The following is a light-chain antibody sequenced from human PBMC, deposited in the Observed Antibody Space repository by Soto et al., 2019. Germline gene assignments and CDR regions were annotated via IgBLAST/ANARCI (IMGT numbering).Light chain of an antibody. V-gene: IGLV2-14*01. J-gene: IGLJ1*01. CDR1: ISDVGSYIY. CDR3: SSYTSSYV. Sequence: QSVLTQPASVSGSPGQSITISCTGTISDVGSYIYVSWYQHHPGKAPKLMIYDVSNRPSGVSNRFSGSKSGNTASLTISGLPAEDEADYYCSSYTSSYVFGTGTKVTVL. CDR2: DVS.